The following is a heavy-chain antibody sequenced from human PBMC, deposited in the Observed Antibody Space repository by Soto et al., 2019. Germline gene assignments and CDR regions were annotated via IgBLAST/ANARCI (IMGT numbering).Heavy chain of an antibody. J-gene: IGHJ5*02. Sequence: GGSLRLSCAASGFTFSSYSMNWVRQAPGKGLEWVSYISSSSSTIYYADSVKGRFTISRDNAKNSLYLQMNSLRAEDTAVYYCARDKARGPINWFDPWGQGTLVTVSS. CDR3: ARDKARGPINWFDP. CDR1: GFTFSSYS. V-gene: IGHV3-48*01. CDR2: ISSSSSTI.